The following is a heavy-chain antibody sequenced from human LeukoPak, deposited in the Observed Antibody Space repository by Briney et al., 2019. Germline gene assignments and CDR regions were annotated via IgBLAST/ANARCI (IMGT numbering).Heavy chain of an antibody. Sequence: SQTLSLTCAVSGGSISSGGYSWSWIRQPPGKGLEWIGYIYHSGSTYYNPSLKSRVTISVDRSKNQSSLKLSSVTAADTAVYYCARVAGGYGGNSAFDYWGQGTLVTVSS. J-gene: IGHJ4*02. CDR3: ARVAGGYGGNSAFDY. CDR2: IYHSGST. V-gene: IGHV4-30-2*01. D-gene: IGHD4-23*01. CDR1: GGSISSGGYS.